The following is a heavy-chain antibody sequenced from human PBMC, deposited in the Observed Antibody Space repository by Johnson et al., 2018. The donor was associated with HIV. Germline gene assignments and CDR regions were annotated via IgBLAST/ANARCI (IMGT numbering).Heavy chain of an antibody. Sequence: QVQLVESGGGVVRPGGSLRLSCAASGFTFSSYDIHWVRQAPGKGLEWVAFISYDGTNKYYADSVKGRFTISRDNSKNTLYLQMNSLRAEDTAVYYCAKRYSGSLRDTFDIWGQGTMVTVSS. D-gene: IGHD1-26*01. CDR2: ISYDGTNK. CDR3: AKRYSGSLRDTFDI. J-gene: IGHJ3*02. CDR1: GFTFSSYD. V-gene: IGHV3-30*18.